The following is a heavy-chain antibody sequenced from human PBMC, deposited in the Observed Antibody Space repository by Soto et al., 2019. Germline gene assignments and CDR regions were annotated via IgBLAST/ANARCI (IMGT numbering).Heavy chain of an antibody. D-gene: IGHD6-19*01. CDR2: ISYDGSNK. CDR3: AKDLDSSGWYGYYYYYYGMDV. CDR1: GFTFSSYG. Sequence: PGGSLRLSCAASGFTFSSYGMHWVRQAPGKGLEWVAVISYDGSNKYYADSVKGRFTISRDNSKNTLYLQMNSLRAEDTAVYYCAKDLDSSGWYGYYYYYYGMDVWGQGTTVTVSS. V-gene: IGHV3-30*18. J-gene: IGHJ6*02.